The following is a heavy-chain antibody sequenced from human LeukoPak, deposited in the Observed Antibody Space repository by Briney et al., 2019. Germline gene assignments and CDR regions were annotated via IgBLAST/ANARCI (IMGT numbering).Heavy chain of an antibody. J-gene: IGHJ5*02. CDR3: ARVSSGQWLVLGFDP. CDR2: INPNSGGT. V-gene: IGHV1-2*02. CDR1: GYTFTGYY. Sequence: ASVKVSCKASGYTFTGYYMRWVRQAPGQGLEWMGWINPNSGGTNYAQKFQGRVTMTTDTSTSTAYMELRSLRSDDTAVYYCARVSSGQWLVLGFDPWGQGTLVTVSS. D-gene: IGHD6-19*01.